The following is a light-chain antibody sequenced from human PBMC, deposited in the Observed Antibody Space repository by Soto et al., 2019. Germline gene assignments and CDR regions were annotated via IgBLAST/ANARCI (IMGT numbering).Light chain of an antibody. CDR1: QSVSSY. J-gene: IGKJ1*01. Sequence: EIVLTQSPATLSLSPGERATLSCRASQSVSSYLAWYQQKPGQAPRLLIYDASNRATGIPARFSGSGSGTDFTLTISSLQPEDFATYCCQQFHAYPRTFGQGTKVDIK. CDR2: DAS. V-gene: IGKV3-11*01. CDR3: QQFHAYPRT.